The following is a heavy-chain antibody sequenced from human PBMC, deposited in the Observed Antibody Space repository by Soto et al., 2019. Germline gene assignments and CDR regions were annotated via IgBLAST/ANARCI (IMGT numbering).Heavy chain of an antibody. CDR1: GGYICSYY. V-gene: IGHV4-59*12. J-gene: IGHJ3*01. CDR3: ARAYGVWAFDF. CDR2: IYYSGST. Sequence: SETLSLTCTVSGGYICSYYWSWIRQPPGKGLEWIGYIYYSGSTYYNPSLKSRVTISVDTSKNQFSLKLSSVTAADTAVYYCARAYGVWAFDFWGQGTMVTVSS. D-gene: IGHD2-8*01.